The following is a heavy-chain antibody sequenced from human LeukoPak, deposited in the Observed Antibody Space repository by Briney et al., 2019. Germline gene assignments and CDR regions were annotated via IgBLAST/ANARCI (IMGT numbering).Heavy chain of an antibody. V-gene: IGHV4-61*05. CDR3: ARRREWLRLPKAFDI. D-gene: IGHD5-12*01. J-gene: IGHJ3*02. Sequence: SETLSLTCTVSGGSISSSSYYWSWIRQSPGKGLEWIGYIYYTGTSYNPSLKSRVTISADTSKNQFSLKLSSVTAADTAVYYCARRREWLRLPKAFDIWGQGTMVTVSS. CDR1: GGSISSSSYY. CDR2: IYYTGT.